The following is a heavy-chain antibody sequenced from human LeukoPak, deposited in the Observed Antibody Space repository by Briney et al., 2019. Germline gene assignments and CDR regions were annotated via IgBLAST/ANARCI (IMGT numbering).Heavy chain of an antibody. CDR2: ISHDGGDK. CDR1: EFTLKIYP. Sequence: GGSLRLSCAASEFTLKIYPMHWVRQAPGKGLEWLSVISHDGGDKNNADSVKGRFIISRDNSKNTIYLQLNSLRPEDTAMYYCAREGVRTTVDAFDIWGLGTMVIVSS. CDR3: AREGVRTTVDAFDI. V-gene: IGHV3-30*04. D-gene: IGHD4-17*01. J-gene: IGHJ3*02.